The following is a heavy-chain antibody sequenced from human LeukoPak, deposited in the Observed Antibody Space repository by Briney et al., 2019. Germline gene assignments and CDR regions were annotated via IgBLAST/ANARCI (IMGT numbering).Heavy chain of an antibody. CDR2: INPNSGGT. V-gene: IGHV1-2*06. CDR1: GYTFTGYY. J-gene: IGHJ5*02. D-gene: IGHD2-21*02. Sequence: GASVKVSCKASGYTFTGYYMHWVRQAPGQGPEWMGRINPNSGGTNYAQKFQGGVTMTRDTSISTAYMELSRLRSDDTAVYYCARDPYCGGDCYLASWGQGTLVTVSS. CDR3: ARDPYCGGDCYLAS.